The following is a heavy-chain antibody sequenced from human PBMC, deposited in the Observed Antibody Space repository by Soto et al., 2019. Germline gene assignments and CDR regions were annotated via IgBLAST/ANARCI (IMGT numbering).Heavy chain of an antibody. V-gene: IGHV4-34*01. CDR2: ISQSGNT. CDR3: ARAPRVSGSSQTRPDF. D-gene: IGHD6-6*01. Sequence: SETLSLTCSIYSGSFSGYYWSWIRQPPGKGLEWIGEISQSGNTNYSPSLKSRVSISIDTSKKQFSLNLASVAAADTAVYYCARAPRVSGSSQTRPDFWGQGTLVTV. CDR1: SGSFSGYY. J-gene: IGHJ4*02.